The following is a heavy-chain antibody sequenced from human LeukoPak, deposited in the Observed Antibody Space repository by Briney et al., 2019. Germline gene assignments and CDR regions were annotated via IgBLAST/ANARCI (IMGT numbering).Heavy chain of an antibody. Sequence: GSLRLSCAASGFTFSSYGMHWVRQAPGKGLEWVAVIWYDGSNKYYADSVKGRFTISRDNSKNTLYLQMNSLRAEDTAVYYCARDRIAAAPRYWFDPWGQGTLVTVSS. V-gene: IGHV3-33*01. D-gene: IGHD6-13*01. CDR1: GFTFSSYG. CDR3: ARDRIAAAPRYWFDP. CDR2: IWYDGSNK. J-gene: IGHJ5*02.